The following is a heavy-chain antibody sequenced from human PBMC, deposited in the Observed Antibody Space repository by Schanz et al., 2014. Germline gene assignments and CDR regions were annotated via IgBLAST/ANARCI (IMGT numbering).Heavy chain of an antibody. V-gene: IGHV3-74*02. D-gene: IGHD3-10*01. CDR2: INGDGSRT. Sequence: EVQLVESGGGLIQPGGSLRLSCAASGFGFSSYSMNWVRQAPGKGLEWVSRINGDGSRTAYADSVKGRFTISRDNAKNTLYLLMNSLRAEDTAVYYCVRDILHRVYDSGSPWGQGTLVTVSS. J-gene: IGHJ5*02. CDR1: GFGFSSYS. CDR3: VRDILHRVYDSGSP.